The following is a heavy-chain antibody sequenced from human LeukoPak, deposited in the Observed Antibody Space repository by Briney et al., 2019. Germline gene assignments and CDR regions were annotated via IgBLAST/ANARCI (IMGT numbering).Heavy chain of an antibody. D-gene: IGHD6-6*01. J-gene: IGHJ3*02. V-gene: IGHV3-9*01. CDR2: ISWNSGTM. Sequence: GGSLRLSCAASGFTFDDYAMHWVRQAPGKGLEWVSGISWNSGTMGYADSVKGRFTISRDNAKDSLYLQMNSLRPEDTALYYCAKDPIMSIGYAFDIWGQGTMVTVSS. CDR1: GFTFDDYA. CDR3: AKDPIMSIGYAFDI.